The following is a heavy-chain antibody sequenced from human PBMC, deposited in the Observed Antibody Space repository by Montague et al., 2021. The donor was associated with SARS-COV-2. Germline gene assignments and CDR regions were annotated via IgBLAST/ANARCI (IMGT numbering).Heavy chain of an antibody. J-gene: IGHJ3*02. D-gene: IGHD3-3*01. V-gene: IGHV4-34*01. CDR3: ARGQVTTFGVRIMLPAAGALDI. Sequence: SETLSLTCAVYGGSFSGYYWSWIRQPPGKGLEWIGEVNHSGSTNYNPSLKSRVTISVDTSKNQFTLKMNSVSAADTAVYYCARGQVTTFGVRIMLPAAGALDIWGRGTMVSVSS. CDR2: VNHSGST. CDR1: GGSFSGYY.